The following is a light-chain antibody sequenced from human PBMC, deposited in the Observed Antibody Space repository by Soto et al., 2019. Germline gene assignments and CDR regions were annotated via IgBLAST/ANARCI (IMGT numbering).Light chain of an antibody. CDR3: QSFDVSLGDPI. Sequence: QSVLTQPPSVSGAPGQRVTISCTGNSSNIGASYDVNWCQHLPGRAPKLLIYHNNIRPSGVPDRFSGSKSGTSASLAITGLQAEDEADYFCQSFDVSLGDPIFGGGTKVTVL. V-gene: IGLV1-40*01. J-gene: IGLJ2*01. CDR2: HNN. CDR1: SSNIGASYD.